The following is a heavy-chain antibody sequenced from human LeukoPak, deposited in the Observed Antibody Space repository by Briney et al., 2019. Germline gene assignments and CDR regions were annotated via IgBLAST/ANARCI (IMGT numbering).Heavy chain of an antibody. CDR2: INPNSGGT. Sequence: ASVKVSCXASGYTFTGYYMHWVRQAHGQGLEWMGRINPNSGGTNYAQKFQGRVTMTRDTSISTAYMELSRLRSDDTAVYYCARPSDSSGYYWDQGTLVTVSS. CDR3: ARPSDSSGYY. D-gene: IGHD3-22*01. CDR1: GYTFTGYY. V-gene: IGHV1-2*06. J-gene: IGHJ4*02.